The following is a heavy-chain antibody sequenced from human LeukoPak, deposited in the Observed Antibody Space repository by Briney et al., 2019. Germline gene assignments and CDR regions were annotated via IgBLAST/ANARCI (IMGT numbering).Heavy chain of an antibody. D-gene: IGHD5-24*01. Sequence: SETLSLTCTVSGGSISSGDSYWSWIRQPPGKGLEWIGYIFYTEATSYNPSLKSRVTMSVDTSKNQFSLKVSSVTAADTAVYYCARDADGYGRGAYWGQGTLVTVSS. CDR2: IFYTEAT. CDR3: ARDADGYGRGAY. V-gene: IGHV4-30-4*01. J-gene: IGHJ4*02. CDR1: GGSISSGDSY.